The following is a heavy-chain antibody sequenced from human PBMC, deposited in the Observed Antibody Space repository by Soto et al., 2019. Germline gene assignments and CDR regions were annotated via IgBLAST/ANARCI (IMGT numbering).Heavy chain of an antibody. D-gene: IGHD5-12*01. CDR1: GFSLSTRGVA. CDR2: IYWDADK. Sequence: QITLKESGPTLVKPTQTLTLTCTFSGFSLSTRGVAVGWFRQPPGKALEWLALIYWDADKWYSPSLKSRPTITDDTSKTHVLLTMPNMHPVHTATYSFAPTPRRYAYYFDYWGQGTLVTVSS. J-gene: IGHJ4*02. CDR3: APTPRRYAYYFDY. V-gene: IGHV2-5*02.